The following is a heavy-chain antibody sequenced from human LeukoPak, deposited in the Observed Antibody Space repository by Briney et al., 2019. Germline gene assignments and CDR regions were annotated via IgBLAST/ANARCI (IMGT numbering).Heavy chain of an antibody. CDR2: IYYSGST. CDR3: ARDHGGSYLALYCYYYMDV. Sequence: SETLSLTCTVSGGSISSSSYYWGWIRQPPGKGLEWIGSIYYSGSTYYNPSLKSRVTISVDTSKNQFSLKLSSVTAADTAVYYCARDHGGSYLALYCYYYMDVWGKGTTVTVSS. J-gene: IGHJ6*03. V-gene: IGHV4-39*07. CDR1: GGSISSSSYY. D-gene: IGHD1-26*01.